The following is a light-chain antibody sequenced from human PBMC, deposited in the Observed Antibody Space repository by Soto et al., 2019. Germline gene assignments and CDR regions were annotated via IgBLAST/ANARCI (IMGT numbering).Light chain of an antibody. Sequence: QSVLTQPASVSGSPGQSITISCTGTRSDVGGSNYVSWYRQHPGKAPKLMIYEVSNRPSGVSDRFSGSKSDNTASLTISGLHAEDEAEYYCSSYTNSTTLVVFGGGTKLTVL. V-gene: IGLV2-14*01. CDR3: SSYTNSTTLVV. CDR1: RSDVGGSNY. J-gene: IGLJ2*01. CDR2: EVS.